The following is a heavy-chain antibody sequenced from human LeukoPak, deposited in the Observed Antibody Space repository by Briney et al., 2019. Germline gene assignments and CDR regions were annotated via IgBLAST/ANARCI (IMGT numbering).Heavy chain of an antibody. D-gene: IGHD1-1*01. J-gene: IGHJ4*02. CDR1: DGSFSAYY. V-gene: IGHV4-34*01. Sequence: PSETLSLTCAVYDGSFSAYYWSWIRQPPGKGLEWIGEINHSGSTNYNPSLKSRVTISVDTSKNQFSLKLSSVTASDAAIYYCARHLSGTTMSHYFDFWGQGTLVTVSS. CDR3: ARHLSGTTMSHYFDF. CDR2: INHSGST.